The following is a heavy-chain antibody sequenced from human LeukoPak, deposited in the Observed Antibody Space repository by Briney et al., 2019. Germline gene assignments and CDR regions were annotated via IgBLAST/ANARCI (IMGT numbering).Heavy chain of an antibody. CDR2: IYYSGST. CDR3: ASTISTSPGWFDP. CDR1: GGSISSGDYY. V-gene: IGHV4-30-4*08. D-gene: IGHD3-3*01. Sequence: SETLSLTCTVSGGSISSGDYYWSWIRQPPGKGLEWNGYIYYSGSTYYNPSLKSRVTISVDTSKNQFSLKLSSVTAADTAVYYCASTISTSPGWFDPWGQGTLVTVSS. J-gene: IGHJ5*02.